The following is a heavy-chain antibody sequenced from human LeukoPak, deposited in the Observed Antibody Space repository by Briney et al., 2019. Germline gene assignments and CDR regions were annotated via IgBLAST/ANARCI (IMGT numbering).Heavy chain of an antibody. J-gene: IGHJ4*02. V-gene: IGHV4-34*01. D-gene: IGHD3-22*01. Sequence: SETLSLTCAVYGGSFSGYYWSWIRQPPGKGLERIGEINHSGSTNYNPSLKSRVTISVDTSKNQFSLKLSSVTAADTAVYYCARVRDHGYYGYWGQGTLVTVSP. CDR2: INHSGST. CDR3: ARVRDHGYYGY. CDR1: GGSFSGYY.